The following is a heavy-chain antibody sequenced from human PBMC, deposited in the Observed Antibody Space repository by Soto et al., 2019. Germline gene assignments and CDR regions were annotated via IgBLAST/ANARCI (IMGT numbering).Heavy chain of an antibody. CDR1: GFTFSSYS. CDR2: ISSSSYI. J-gene: IGHJ4*02. V-gene: IGHV3-21*01. Sequence: VGSLRLSCAASGFTFSSYSMNWVRQAPGKGLEWVPSISSSSYIYYADSVKGRFTISRDNAKNSLYLQMNSLRAEDTAVYYCARDPSGYYYASSGYQFDYWGQRTLVTVSS. CDR3: ARDPSGYYYASSGYQFDY. D-gene: IGHD3-22*01.